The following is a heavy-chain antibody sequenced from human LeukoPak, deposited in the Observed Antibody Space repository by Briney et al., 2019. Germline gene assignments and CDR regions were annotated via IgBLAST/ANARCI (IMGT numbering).Heavy chain of an antibody. J-gene: IGHJ3*02. Sequence: PSETLSLTCAVYGGSFSGYYWSWIRQPPGKGLEWIGEINHSGSTNYNPSLKSRVTISVDTSKNQFSLKLSSVTAADTAVYYCARGWRESKAFDIWGQGTMVTVSS. V-gene: IGHV4-34*01. CDR3: ARGWRESKAFDI. CDR2: INHSGST. CDR1: GGSFSGYY. D-gene: IGHD3-3*01.